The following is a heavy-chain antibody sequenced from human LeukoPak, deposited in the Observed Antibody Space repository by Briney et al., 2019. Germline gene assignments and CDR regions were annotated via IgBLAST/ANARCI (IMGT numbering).Heavy chain of an antibody. CDR1: GFTFSSYS. CDR2: ISSSSSYI. Sequence: GESLKISCAASGFTFSSYSMNWVRQAPGKGLEWVSSISSSSSYIYYADSVKGRFTISRDNAKNSLYLQMNSLRAEDTAVYYCARDSRGEYCDILTGYYHGGAFDIWGQGTMVTVSS. J-gene: IGHJ3*02. V-gene: IGHV3-21*01. CDR3: ARDSRGEYCDILTGYYHGGAFDI. D-gene: IGHD3-9*01.